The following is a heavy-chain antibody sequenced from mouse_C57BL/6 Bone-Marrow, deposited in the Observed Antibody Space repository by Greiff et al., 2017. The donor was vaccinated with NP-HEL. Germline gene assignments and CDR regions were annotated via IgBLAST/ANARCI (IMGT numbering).Heavy chain of an antibody. CDR1: GYTFTSYW. J-gene: IGHJ4*01. Sequence: QVQLQQPGAELVKPGASVKMSCKASGYTFTSYWITWVKQRPGQGLEWIGDIYPGSGSTNYNEKFKSKATLHVDTSSSTAYMQLSSLTSEDSAVYYCARFHYYYGPMDYWGQGTSVTVSS. CDR3: ARFHYYYGPMDY. V-gene: IGHV1-55*01. CDR2: IYPGSGST. D-gene: IGHD1-1*01.